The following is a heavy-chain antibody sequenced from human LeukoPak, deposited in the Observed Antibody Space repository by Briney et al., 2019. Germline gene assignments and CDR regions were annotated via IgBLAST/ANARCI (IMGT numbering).Heavy chain of an antibody. V-gene: IGHV3-11*01. Sequence: GGSLSLSCAASGFTFSDYYMSWIRQAPGMGLDCLSYISGGGDDIHYADSVKGRFTISRDNAKNSLYLQMNSLRAEDTAMYYCARDIRAVGVTLYFDYWGQGILVTVSS. D-gene: IGHD1-26*01. J-gene: IGHJ4*02. CDR3: ARDIRAVGVTLYFDY. CDR1: GFTFSDYY. CDR2: ISGGGDDI.